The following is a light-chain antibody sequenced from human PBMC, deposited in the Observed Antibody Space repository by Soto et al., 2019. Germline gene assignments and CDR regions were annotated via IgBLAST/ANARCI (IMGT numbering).Light chain of an antibody. CDR3: TSYAGNSNYV. J-gene: IGLJ1*01. CDR2: EVD. CDR1: TNDVGGFNY. Sequence: QSALTPPPSSSGSAGQSVTISCTGPTNDVGGFNYVSWYQQHPGRVPKLIIYEVDKRPSGVPDRFSGSKSGNTASLTVSGLQADDEADYYCTSYAGNSNYVFGTGTKVTAL. V-gene: IGLV2-8*01.